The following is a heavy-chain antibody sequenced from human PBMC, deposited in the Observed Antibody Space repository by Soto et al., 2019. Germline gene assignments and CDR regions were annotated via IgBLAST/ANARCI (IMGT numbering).Heavy chain of an antibody. V-gene: IGHV5-10-1*01. CDR2: IDPSDSYT. CDR3: ARHQRFLEWFPHRYYGRDV. J-gene: IGHJ6*02. D-gene: IGHD3-3*01. CDR1: GYSFTSYW. Sequence: GESLKISCKGSGYSFTSYWISWVRQMPGKGLEWMGRIDPSDSYTNYSPSFQGHVTISADKSISTAYLQWSSLKASDTAMYYCARHQRFLEWFPHRYYGRDVWGQGTTVTVSS.